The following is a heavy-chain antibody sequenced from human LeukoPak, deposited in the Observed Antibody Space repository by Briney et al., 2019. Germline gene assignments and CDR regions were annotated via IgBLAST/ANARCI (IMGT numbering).Heavy chain of an antibody. CDR3: ARDKRYCTSGRCWGVQFGP. Sequence: GGSLRLSCVDSGFTVSTNYMSWVRQAPGKGPEWISIIYRGGDTYYADSVKGRFTISRDNSKNTLYLQMNAVRAEDTAVYYCARDKRYCTSGRCWGVQFGPWGQGTLVTVSS. V-gene: IGHV3-66*01. CDR2: IYRGGDT. D-gene: IGHD2-8*01. J-gene: IGHJ5*02. CDR1: GFTVSTNY.